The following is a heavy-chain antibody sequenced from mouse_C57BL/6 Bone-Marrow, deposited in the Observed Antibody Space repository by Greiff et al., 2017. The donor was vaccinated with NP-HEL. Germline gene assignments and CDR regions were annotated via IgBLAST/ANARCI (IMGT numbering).Heavy chain of an antibody. CDR1: GYTFTSYW. Sequence: QVQLQQPGAELVKPGASVKMSCKASGYTFTSYWITWVKQRPGQGLEWIGDIYPGSGSTNYNEKFKSKATLTVDTSSSTAYMQLSSLTSEDSAVYYCARRITTVVAIDYWGQGTTLTVSS. CDR2: IYPGSGST. CDR3: ARRITTVVAIDY. D-gene: IGHD1-1*01. J-gene: IGHJ2*01. V-gene: IGHV1-55*01.